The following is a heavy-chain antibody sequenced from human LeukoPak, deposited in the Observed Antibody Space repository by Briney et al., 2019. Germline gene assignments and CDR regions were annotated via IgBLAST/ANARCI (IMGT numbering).Heavy chain of an antibody. D-gene: IGHD3-22*01. J-gene: IGHJ4*02. Sequence: SGGSLRLSCAASGFTFGDYYMSWIRQAPGKGLEWVSYISSGGTTIYYADSVKGRFTISRDNAKNSLYLQMNSLRAEDTAVYYCARGFDYYDSSGYYWFDYWGQGTLVTVSS. CDR1: GFTFGDYY. CDR2: ISSGGTTI. CDR3: ARGFDYYDSSGYYWFDY. V-gene: IGHV3-11*04.